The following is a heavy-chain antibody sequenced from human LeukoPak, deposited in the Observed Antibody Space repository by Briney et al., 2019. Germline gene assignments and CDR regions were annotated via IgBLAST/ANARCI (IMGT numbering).Heavy chain of an antibody. CDR2: IIPIFGTA. CDR1: GGTFSSYA. J-gene: IGHJ6*02. V-gene: IGHV1-69*01. CDR3: ARGGDYGMDV. D-gene: IGHD3-3*01. Sequence: SVKVSCKASGGTFSSYAISWVRQPPGQGLEWMGGIIPIFGTANYAKKFQGRVTITADESTSTAYMELSSLRSEDTAVYYCARGGDYGMDVWGQGTTVTVSS.